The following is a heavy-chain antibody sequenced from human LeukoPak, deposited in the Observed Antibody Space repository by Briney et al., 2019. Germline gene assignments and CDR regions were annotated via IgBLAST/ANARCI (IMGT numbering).Heavy chain of an antibody. CDR2: IYYSGST. J-gene: IGHJ4*02. Sequence: SETLSLTCTVSGGSISSSSYYWGWIRQPPGKGLEWIGSIYYSGSTYYNPSPKSRVTISVDTSKNQFSLKLSSVTAADTAVYYCARRSRRDGYMSFDFDYWGQGTLVTVSS. CDR1: GGSISSSSYY. D-gene: IGHD5-24*01. CDR3: ARRSRRDGYMSFDFDY. V-gene: IGHV4-39*07.